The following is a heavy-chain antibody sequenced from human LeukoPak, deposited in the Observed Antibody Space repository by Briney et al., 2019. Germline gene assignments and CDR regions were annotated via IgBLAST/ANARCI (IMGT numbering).Heavy chain of an antibody. Sequence: GRSLRLSCAASGFTVSSYGMHWVRQAPGKGLEWVAFIRYDGSNKYYADSVKGRFTISRDNSKNTLYLQMNSLRAEDTAVYYCAGSSSGWYRSYFDYWGQGTLVTVSS. CDR1: GFTVSSYG. CDR2: IRYDGSNK. D-gene: IGHD6-19*01. V-gene: IGHV3-30*02. CDR3: AGSSSGWYRSYFDY. J-gene: IGHJ4*02.